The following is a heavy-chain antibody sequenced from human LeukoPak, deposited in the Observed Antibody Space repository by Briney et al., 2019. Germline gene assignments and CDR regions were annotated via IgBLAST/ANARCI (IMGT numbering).Heavy chain of an antibody. CDR1: GYTSTSYY. Sequence: ASVKVSCKASGYTSTSYYIHWVRQAPGQGLEWMGIINPSGGSTSYAQKFQGRVTMTRDTSTSTVYMELSSLRSEDTAVYYCARERLKIAVAGTGYFDYWGQGTLVTVSS. CDR2: INPSGGST. D-gene: IGHD6-19*01. CDR3: ARERLKIAVAGTGYFDY. J-gene: IGHJ4*02. V-gene: IGHV1-46*01.